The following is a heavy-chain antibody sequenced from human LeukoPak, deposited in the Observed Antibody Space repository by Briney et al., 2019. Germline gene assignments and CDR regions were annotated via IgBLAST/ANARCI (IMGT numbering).Heavy chain of an antibody. D-gene: IGHD5-18*01. CDR3: ARHHRKRGYGLNWFDP. CDR1: GGSISSSSYY. J-gene: IGHJ5*02. Sequence: SETLSLTCTVSGGSISSSSYYWGWIRQPPGKGLEWIGSIYYSGSTYYNPSLKSRVTISVDTSKNQFSLKLSSVTAADTAVYYCARHHRKRGYGLNWFDPWGQGTLVTVSS. CDR2: IYYSGST. V-gene: IGHV4-39*01.